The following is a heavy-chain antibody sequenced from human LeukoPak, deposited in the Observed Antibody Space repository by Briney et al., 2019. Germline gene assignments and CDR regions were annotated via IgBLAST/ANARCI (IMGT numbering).Heavy chain of an antibody. J-gene: IGHJ4*02. V-gene: IGHV1-69*04. CDR1: GGTFSTHG. Sequence: GSSVKVSCKASGGTFSTHGINWVRQAPGQGLEWMGRIVPILGVANYAQNFQGRVTITADESTSTAYMELSSLRSEDTAVYYCARAYTWIQLDGSYYFDYWGQGTLVTVSS. CDR2: IVPILGVA. D-gene: IGHD5-18*01. CDR3: ARAYTWIQLDGSYYFDY.